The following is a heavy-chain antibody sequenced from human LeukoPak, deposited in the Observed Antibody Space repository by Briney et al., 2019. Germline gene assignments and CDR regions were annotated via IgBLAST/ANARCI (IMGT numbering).Heavy chain of an antibody. CDR3: ARVGYSGSYALFEYFQH. CDR2: INPNSGGT. V-gene: IGHV1-2*02. D-gene: IGHD1-26*01. J-gene: IGHJ1*01. Sequence: ASVKVSCKASGYTFTGYYMHWVRQAPGQGLEWMGWINPNSGGTNYARKFQGRVTMTRDTSISTAYMELSRLRSDDTAVYYCARVGYSGSYALFEYFQHWGQGTLVTVSS. CDR1: GYTFTGYY.